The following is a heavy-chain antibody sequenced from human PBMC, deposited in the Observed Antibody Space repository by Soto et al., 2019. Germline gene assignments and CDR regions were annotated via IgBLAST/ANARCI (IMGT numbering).Heavy chain of an antibody. CDR2: ISGSGGST. V-gene: IGHV3-23*01. J-gene: IGHJ6*02. CDR3: AKGPAVRSSWYRADQTQETKKKKPYYYGMDV. CDR1: GFTFSSYA. Sequence: GGSLRLSCAASGFTFSSYAMSWVRQAPGKGLEWVSAISGSGGSTYYADSVKGRFTISRDNSKNTLYLQMNSLRAEDTAVNYCAKGPAVRSSWYRADQTQETKKKKPYYYGMDVWGQGTTVTVSS. D-gene: IGHD6-13*01.